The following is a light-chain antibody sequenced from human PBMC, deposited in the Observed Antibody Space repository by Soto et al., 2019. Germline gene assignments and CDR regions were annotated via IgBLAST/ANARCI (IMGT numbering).Light chain of an antibody. Sequence: IVLTXXXGTLSLSPGERATLSCRASQSLSSSYLAWYQQKPGQAPRVLIYGASSRATGIPDRFSGSGSGTDFTLTITRLEPEDFAIYYWQQYGSSPLTFGGGTRVEIK. CDR1: QSLSSSY. CDR3: QQYGSSPLT. V-gene: IGKV3-20*01. CDR2: GAS. J-gene: IGKJ4*01.